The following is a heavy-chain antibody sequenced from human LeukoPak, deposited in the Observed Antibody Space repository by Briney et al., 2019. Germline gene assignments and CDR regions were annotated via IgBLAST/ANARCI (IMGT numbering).Heavy chain of an antibody. CDR3: AKDLGRYSSGSDDY. CDR1: GFTFSSYA. V-gene: IGHV3-23*01. J-gene: IGHJ4*02. CDR2: ISGSGGST. D-gene: IGHD6-19*01. Sequence: GGSLRLSCAASGFTFSSYAMSWVRQAPGKGLEWVSAISGSGGSTYYADSVKGRFTISRDNSKNTLYLQMNSLRAEDTAVYYCAKDLGRYSSGSDDYWGQGTLVTVSS.